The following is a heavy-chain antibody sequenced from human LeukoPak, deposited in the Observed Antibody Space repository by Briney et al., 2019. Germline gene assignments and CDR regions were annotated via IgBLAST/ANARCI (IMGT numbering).Heavy chain of an antibody. Sequence: GGSLRLSCAASGFAFSSYGMHWVRQAPGKGVEWVAFIREDGSNKYYADSVKGRFTIYRDRSKKTLYMQMNRLRAEDTAVYYCAKDGGAGTTNYWGQGTLVTVSS. CDR3: AKDGGAGTTNY. D-gene: IGHD1-1*01. V-gene: IGHV3-30*02. CDR1: GFAFSSYG. CDR2: IREDGSNK. J-gene: IGHJ4*02.